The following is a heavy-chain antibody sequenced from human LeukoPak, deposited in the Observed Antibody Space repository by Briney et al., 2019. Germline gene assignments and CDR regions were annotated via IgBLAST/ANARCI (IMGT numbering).Heavy chain of an antibody. CDR1: GYTFTSYG. J-gene: IGHJ4*02. Sequence: ASVKVSCKASGYTFTSYGISWVRQAPGQGLEWMGWISAYNGNTNYAQKLQVRVTMTTDTSTSTAYTELRSLRSDAPAVYYCATGVWYYDILTGYYQNLHFDYWGQGTLVTVSS. D-gene: IGHD3-9*01. CDR3: ATGVWYYDILTGYYQNLHFDY. V-gene: IGHV1-18*01. CDR2: ISAYNGNT.